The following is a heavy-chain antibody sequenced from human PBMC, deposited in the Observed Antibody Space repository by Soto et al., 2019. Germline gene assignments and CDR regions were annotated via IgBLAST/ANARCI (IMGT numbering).Heavy chain of an antibody. Sequence: QVQLVQSGAAVKKPGSSVKVSCKASGGTFSSYAISWVRQAPGQGLEWMGGIIPIFGTANSAQKFQGRVRITADESTGTAYMALSSLRSEDTAVYYCARAQRRGPRDWWFDHWGQGTLVTVSS. J-gene: IGHJ5*02. V-gene: IGHV1-69*01. CDR3: ARAQRRGPRDWWFDH. CDR2: IIPIFGTA. CDR1: GGTFSSYA. D-gene: IGHD6-25*01.